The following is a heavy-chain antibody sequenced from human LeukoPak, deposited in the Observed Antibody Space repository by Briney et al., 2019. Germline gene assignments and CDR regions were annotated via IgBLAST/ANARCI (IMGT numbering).Heavy chain of an antibody. Sequence: PSETLSLTCTVSGSSIRTYTHWGWIRQPPGKGLEWIASIHHTGNTYYNPSLESRVTISVDTSKNQFSLKLSSVTAADTAVYYCASQIGRGYSYDYPSAFDIWGQGTMVTVSS. CDR1: GSSIRTYTH. CDR3: ASQIGRGYSYDYPSAFDI. V-gene: IGHV4-38-2*02. D-gene: IGHD5-18*01. CDR2: IHHTGNT. J-gene: IGHJ3*02.